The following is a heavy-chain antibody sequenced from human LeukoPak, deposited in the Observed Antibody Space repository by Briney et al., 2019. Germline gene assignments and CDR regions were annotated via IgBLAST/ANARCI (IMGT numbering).Heavy chain of an antibody. CDR2: ITGGGGMT. J-gene: IGHJ4*02. D-gene: IGHD3-10*01. CDR1: GFIFSYYA. V-gene: IGHV3-23*01. CDR3: ANRGKYYFDY. Sequence: GGSLRLSCAASGFIFSYYAMTWVRQPPGKGLEWVSIITGGGGMTSYVDSVKGRFTISRDNSKNTLYLQMHSLSAEDTAVYYCANRGKYYFDYWGQGTLVTVSS.